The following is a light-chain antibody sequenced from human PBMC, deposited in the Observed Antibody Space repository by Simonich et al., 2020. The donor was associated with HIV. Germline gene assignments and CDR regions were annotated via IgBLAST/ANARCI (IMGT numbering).Light chain of an antibody. V-gene: IGLV2-8*01. CDR1: SSDVGGYNY. J-gene: IGLJ3*02. CDR2: EVS. CDR3: SSYAGSDIWV. Sequence: QSALTQLPSASGSPGQSVTISCTGTSSDVGGYNYVSWYQQHPGKAPKLMIYEVSKRPSGFPDRFSGSKSGNTASLTVSGLQAEDEADYYCSSYAGSDIWVFGGGTKLTVL.